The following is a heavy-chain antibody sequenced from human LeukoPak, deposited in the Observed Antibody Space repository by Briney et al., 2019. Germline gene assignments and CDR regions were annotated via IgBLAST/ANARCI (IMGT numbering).Heavy chain of an antibody. J-gene: IGHJ4*02. D-gene: IGHD4-23*01. CDR3: AKYGGRPANYFDY. Sequence: PSETLSLTCTVSGDSISAYYWSWVRQPPGKGLELIAYIHYTGSINYNPSLKSRVTISMDTSKSQFSLHVNSVTAADTAVYYCAKYGGRPANYFDYWGRGTLVTVSS. CDR1: GDSISAYY. CDR2: IHYTGSI. V-gene: IGHV4-59*08.